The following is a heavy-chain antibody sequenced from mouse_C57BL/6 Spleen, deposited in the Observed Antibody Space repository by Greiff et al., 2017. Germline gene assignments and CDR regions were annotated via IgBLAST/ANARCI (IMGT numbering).Heavy chain of an antibody. D-gene: IGHD2-1*01. CDR1: GYTFTSYW. CDR2: IDPSDSET. CDR3: AREVYYGNYPFAY. Sequence: VQLQQSGPELVRPGSSVKLSCKASGYTFTSYWMHWVKQRPIQGLEWIGNIDPSDSETHYNQKFKDKATLTVDKSSSTAYMQLSSLTSEDSAVYYCAREVYYGNYPFAYWGQGTLVTVSA. V-gene: IGHV1-52*01. J-gene: IGHJ3*01.